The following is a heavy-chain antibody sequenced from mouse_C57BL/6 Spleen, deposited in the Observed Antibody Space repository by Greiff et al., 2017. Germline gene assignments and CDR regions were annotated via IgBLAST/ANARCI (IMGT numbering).Heavy chain of an antibody. CDR3: ARPRSGYFDC. CDR2: IYPGDGDT. J-gene: IGHJ2*01. D-gene: IGHD3-2*02. Sequence: QVQLQQSGPELVKPGASVKISCKASGYAFSSSWMNWVKQRPGKGLEWIGRIYPGDGDTNYNGKFKGKDTLTADKSSSTASMHLSSLTSEDSAVYFCARPRSGYFDCGGRGTTLTVSS. CDR1: GYAFSSSW. V-gene: IGHV1-82*01.